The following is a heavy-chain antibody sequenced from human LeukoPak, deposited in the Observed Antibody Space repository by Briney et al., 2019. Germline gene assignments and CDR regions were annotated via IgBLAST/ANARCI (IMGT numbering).Heavy chain of an antibody. CDR1: GDSISSYY. D-gene: IGHD2-15*01. CDR2: IFSSGST. V-gene: IGHV4-59*01. J-gene: IGHJ4*02. Sequence: SETLSLTCTVSGDSISSYYWSWIRQPPGKELEWMGCIFSSGSTNYKPTLKSRVSISVDTSKKQFSLELSSVTAADTAVYYCARGVSGFSRIFDYWGQGTLVTVSS. CDR3: ARGVSGFSRIFDY.